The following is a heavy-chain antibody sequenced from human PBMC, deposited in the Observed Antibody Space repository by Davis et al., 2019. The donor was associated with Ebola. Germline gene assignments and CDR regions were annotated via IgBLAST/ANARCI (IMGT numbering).Heavy chain of an antibody. Sequence: GESLKISCAASGSTFSDYYMSWIRQAPGKGLEGVSYIISISSYTNYADSVKGRFTISRDNAKNSLYLQMNSLRAEDTAVYYCARDLVDYGDYIYYYGMDVWGKGTTVTVSS. CDR1: GSTFSDYY. CDR2: IISISSYT. J-gene: IGHJ6*04. V-gene: IGHV3-11*05. D-gene: IGHD4-17*01. CDR3: ARDLVDYGDYIYYYGMDV.